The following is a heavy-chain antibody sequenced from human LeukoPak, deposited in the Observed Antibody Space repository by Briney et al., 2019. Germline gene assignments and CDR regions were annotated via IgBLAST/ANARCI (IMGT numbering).Heavy chain of an antibody. V-gene: IGHV1-69*08. CDR2: ITPIIDSS. D-gene: IGHD3-10*01. CDR3: ARVNLRGSQYNWFDP. CDR1: GGTLNTHI. Sequence: SVRVSCKASGGTLNTHIFTWVRQAPGQGLEWMGKITPIIDSSKYAPQFQGRLTITADKYTGTVYMDLTRPRSDDTAVYYCARVNLRGSQYNWFDPWGQGTLVTVSS. J-gene: IGHJ5*02.